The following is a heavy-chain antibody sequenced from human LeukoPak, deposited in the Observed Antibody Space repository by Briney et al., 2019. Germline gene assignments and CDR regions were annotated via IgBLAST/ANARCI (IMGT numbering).Heavy chain of an antibody. CDR1: GFIFDDYA. V-gene: IGHV3-9*01. D-gene: IGHD5-18*01. Sequence: GGSLRLSCAASGFIFDDYALHWVRQAAGRGLEWVSGISWNSGSIGYAESVKGRFTISRDTAKNSLYLQMNSLRAEDTALYYCVKGYSYGMTYYFDYCGQGTLVTVSS. CDR2: ISWNSGSI. J-gene: IGHJ4*02. CDR3: VKGYSYGMTYYFDY.